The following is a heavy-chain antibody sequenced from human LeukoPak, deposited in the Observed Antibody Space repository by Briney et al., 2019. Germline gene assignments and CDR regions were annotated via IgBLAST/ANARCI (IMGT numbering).Heavy chain of an antibody. CDR3: ASPLSGQSFDI. CDR2: IYSGGTT. J-gene: IGHJ3*02. V-gene: IGHV3-53*01. CDR1: GFNVSSSY. D-gene: IGHD5-12*01. Sequence: GGSLRLSCAASGFNVSSSYMSWVRQAPGKGLEWVSIIYSGGTTHYADSVRGRFTVSRDKSKNTLYLQMNSLRAEDTAVYYCASPLSGQSFDIWGQGTMVTVSS.